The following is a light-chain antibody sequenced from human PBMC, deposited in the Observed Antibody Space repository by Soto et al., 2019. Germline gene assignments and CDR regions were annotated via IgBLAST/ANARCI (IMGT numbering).Light chain of an antibody. CDR3: QQYGGSRWT. CDR2: GAS. V-gene: IGKV3-20*01. J-gene: IGKJ1*01. Sequence: EIVLTQSPGTLSLSPGERATLSCMASQSVSSTYLAWYQQKPGQAPRLLIYGASSRATGIPDRFSGSGSGTDFTLTISSLDPEDFAVYYCQQYGGSRWTFGQGTKVDIK. CDR1: QSVSSTY.